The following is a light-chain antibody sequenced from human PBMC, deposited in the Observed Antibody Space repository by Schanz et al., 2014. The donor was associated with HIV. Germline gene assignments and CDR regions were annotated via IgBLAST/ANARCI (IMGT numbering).Light chain of an antibody. V-gene: IGKV1-39*01. Sequence: DIQLTQSPSFLSASVGDRVTITCRASQSISSYLNWYQQKPGKAPKLLIYAASSLQSGVPSRFSGSGSGTDFTLTISSLQPEDFATYFCQQTDSFPLTFGGGTRVEI. J-gene: IGKJ4*01. CDR3: QQTDSFPLT. CDR1: QSISSY. CDR2: AAS.